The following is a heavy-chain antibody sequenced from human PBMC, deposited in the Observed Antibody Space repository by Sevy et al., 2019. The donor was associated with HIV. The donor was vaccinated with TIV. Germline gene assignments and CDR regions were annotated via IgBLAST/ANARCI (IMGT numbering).Heavy chain of an antibody. CDR3: AYSGSSSEGYYFDY. V-gene: IGHV3-73*01. D-gene: IGHD1-26*01. Sequence: GGSLRLSCAASGFTFSGSAMHWVRQASGKGLEWVGRIRMKANANAKSYATWGKGRFTVSRDDSTNTAYLQRNNLKTEDTALYYCAYSGSSSEGYYFDYWGQGTLVTVSS. CDR2: IRMKANANAK. CDR1: GFTFSGSA. J-gene: IGHJ4*02.